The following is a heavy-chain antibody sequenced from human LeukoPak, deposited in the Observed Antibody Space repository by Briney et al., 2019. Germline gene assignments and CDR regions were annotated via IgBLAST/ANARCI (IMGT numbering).Heavy chain of an antibody. V-gene: IGHV3-23*01. CDR2: ISGSGDST. CDR3: ARDRRTYYYDSTSGMDV. J-gene: IGHJ6*02. Sequence: GGSLRLSCAASGITFRSDVMSWVRQAPGKGLEWVSGISGSGDSTYYADSVEGRFTISRDNSKNTLFLQMDSLRAEDTAVYHCARDRRTYYYDSTSGMDVWGQGTTVTVSS. CDR1: GITFRSDV. D-gene: IGHD3-22*01.